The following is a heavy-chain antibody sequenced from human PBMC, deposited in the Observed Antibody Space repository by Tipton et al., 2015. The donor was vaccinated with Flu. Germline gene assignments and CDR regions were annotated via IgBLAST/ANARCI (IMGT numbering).Heavy chain of an antibody. CDR3: ARGDYGDYDHEADGFDI. V-gene: IGHV4-30-4*01. CDR1: GASISSDDYY. D-gene: IGHD4-17*01. J-gene: IGHJ3*02. Sequence: TLSLTCTVSGASISSDDYYWTWIRQTPGKGLEWIGCVLYSGTTHYSPSLKSRIAISLDTSDNHFSLKLSSVTAADAAVYYCARGDYGDYDHEADGFDIWGQGTSGTVSS. CDR2: VLYSGTT.